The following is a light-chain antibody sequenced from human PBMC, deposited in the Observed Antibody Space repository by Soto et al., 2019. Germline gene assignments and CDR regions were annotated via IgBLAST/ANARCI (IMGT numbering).Light chain of an antibody. J-gene: IGLJ1*01. V-gene: IGLV2-14*01. Sequence: QSALTQPASVSGSPGQSITISCTGTSSDVGGYNYVSWYQQHPAKAPQLMIYDVSNRPSGVSNRFSGSKSGNTASLTICGLQAEDEADYYCSSYTSSSTPYVFGTGTKVTV. CDR3: SSYTSSSTPYV. CDR1: SSDVGGYNY. CDR2: DVS.